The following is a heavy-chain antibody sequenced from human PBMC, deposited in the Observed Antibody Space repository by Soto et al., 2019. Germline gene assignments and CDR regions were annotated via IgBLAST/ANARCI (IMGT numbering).Heavy chain of an antibody. J-gene: IGHJ5*02. D-gene: IGHD3-16*01. Sequence: QVQLVQSGAEVKKPGASVKVSCKASGYTFTSYYMHWMRQAPGQGLEWMGIINPSGGSTSYAQKFQGRVTMTRDTSTSTVYMELSSLRSEDTAVYYCARGYLFPGGGDWFDPWGQGTLVTVSS. CDR1: GYTFTSYY. CDR3: ARGYLFPGGGDWFDP. CDR2: INPSGGST. V-gene: IGHV1-46*01.